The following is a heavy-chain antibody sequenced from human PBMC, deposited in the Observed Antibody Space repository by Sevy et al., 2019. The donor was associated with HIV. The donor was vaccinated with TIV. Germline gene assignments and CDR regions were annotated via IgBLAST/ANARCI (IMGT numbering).Heavy chain of an antibody. D-gene: IGHD3-3*01. CDR2: NSGFNGDT. Sequence: ASVKVSCKASGYTFTNYAISWVRQAPGQGLEWMGWNSGFNGDTKNAEKFQGRFTMTTDTSTKTAYMDLRSLRLDDTAVYYCVRGTTFYDFWTGGDYWGQGTLVTVSS. J-gene: IGHJ4*02. V-gene: IGHV1-18*01. CDR3: VRGTTFYDFWTGGDY. CDR1: GYTFTNYA.